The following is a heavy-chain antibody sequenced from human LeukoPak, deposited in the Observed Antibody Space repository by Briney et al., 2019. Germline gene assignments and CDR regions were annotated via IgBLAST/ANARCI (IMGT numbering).Heavy chain of an antibody. J-gene: IGHJ4*02. CDR3: AGACVGEVTVYCSSTSCLHHDY. D-gene: IGHD2-2*01. CDR1: RGSISGTNW. V-gene: IGHV4-4*01. CDR2: IYYSGST. Sequence: PSETLSLTYGVSRGSISGTNWGAWVRQPPGQGLEWIGDIYYSGSTNYNPSLKSRVTISVDTSKNQFSLKLSSVTAADTAKNCSAGACVGEVTVYCSSTSCLHHDYWGQGTLVTVSS.